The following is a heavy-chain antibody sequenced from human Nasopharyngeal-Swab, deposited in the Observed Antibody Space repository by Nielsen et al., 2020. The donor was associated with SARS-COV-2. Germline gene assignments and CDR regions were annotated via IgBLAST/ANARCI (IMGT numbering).Heavy chain of an antibody. CDR1: GFTFSSYG. CDR2: IWYDGSNK. Sequence: GESLKISCAASGFTFSSYGMHWVRQAPGKGLEWVAVIWYDGSNKYYADSVKGRFTISRDNSKNTLYLQMNSLGAEDTAVYYCARESYGANEGAFDIWGQGTMVTVSS. J-gene: IGHJ3*02. D-gene: IGHD4-17*01. V-gene: IGHV3-33*01. CDR3: ARESYGANEGAFDI.